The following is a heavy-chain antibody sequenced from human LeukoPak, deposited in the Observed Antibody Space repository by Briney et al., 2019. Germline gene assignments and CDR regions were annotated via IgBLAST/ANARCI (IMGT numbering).Heavy chain of an antibody. CDR2: ISYSGST. V-gene: IGHV4-59*11. CDR3: ARDGEGDEGWDY. Sequence: SETLSLTSTVSGVSIRSHYWIWIRQPHGKGLEWVGDISYSGSTNYNPALKSRVTISVDTSKNQFSLRLTSVTAADTAVYYCARDGEGDEGWDYWGQGTLVTVSS. J-gene: IGHJ4*02. D-gene: IGHD2-15*01. CDR1: GVSIRSHY.